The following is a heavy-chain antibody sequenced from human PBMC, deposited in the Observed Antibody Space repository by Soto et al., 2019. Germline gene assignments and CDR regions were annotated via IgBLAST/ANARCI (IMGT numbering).Heavy chain of an antibody. CDR1: GFTFSSYG. CDR3: ATRRPTPKYYDYVWGSYRPEYFQH. V-gene: IGHV3-30*03. D-gene: IGHD3-16*02. Sequence: QVQLVESGGGVVQPGRSLRLSCAASGFTFSSYGMHWVRQAPGKGLEWVAVISNDGSNKYYADSVKGRFTISRDNSKNTLYLEMNSLRAEDTAVYYCATRRPTPKYYDYVWGSYRPEYFQHWGQGTLVTVSS. CDR2: ISNDGSNK. J-gene: IGHJ1*01.